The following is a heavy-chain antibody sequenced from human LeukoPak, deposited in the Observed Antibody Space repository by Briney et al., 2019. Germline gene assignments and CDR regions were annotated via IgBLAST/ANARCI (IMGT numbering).Heavy chain of an antibody. CDR3: ARGQSYRLGNFWSGYYTAYFDY. Sequence: SETLSLTCTVSGGSISSGSYYWRWIRQPPGKGLEWIGEINHSGSTNYNPSLKSRVTISVDTSKNQFSLKLSSVTAADTAVYYCARGQSYRLGNFWSGYYTAYFDYWGQGTLVTVSS. V-gene: IGHV4-39*07. CDR2: INHSGST. J-gene: IGHJ4*02. CDR1: GGSISSGSYY. D-gene: IGHD3-3*01.